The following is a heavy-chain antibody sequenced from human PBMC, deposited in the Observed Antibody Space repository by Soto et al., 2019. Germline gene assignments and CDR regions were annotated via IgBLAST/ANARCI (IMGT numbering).Heavy chain of an antibody. V-gene: IGHV4-59*01. CDR2: IYYSGST. J-gene: IGHJ4*02. D-gene: IGHD2-2*01. CDR1: GGSISSYY. CDR3: ARAVLPATAAFDY. Sequence: PSETLSLTCIVSGGSISSYYWSWIRQPPGKGLEWIGYIYYSGSTNYNPSLKSRVTISVDTSKNQFSLKLSSVTAADTAVYYCARAVLPATAAFDYWGQGTVLTVSS.